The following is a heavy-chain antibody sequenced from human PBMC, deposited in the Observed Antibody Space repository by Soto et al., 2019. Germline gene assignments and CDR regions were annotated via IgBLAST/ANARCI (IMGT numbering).Heavy chain of an antibody. CDR3: AKDAPGIAVAGRSFDY. CDR1: GFTFSSYA. D-gene: IGHD6-19*01. V-gene: IGHV3-23*01. CDR2: ISGSGGST. J-gene: IGHJ4*02. Sequence: EVQLLESGGGLVQPGGSLRLSCAASGFTFSSYAMTWVRQAPGKGLEWVSVISGSGGSTYYADSVKGRFTISRDSSKNTLYLQMNSLRADDTAVYYCAKDAPGIAVAGRSFDYWGQGTLVTVSS.